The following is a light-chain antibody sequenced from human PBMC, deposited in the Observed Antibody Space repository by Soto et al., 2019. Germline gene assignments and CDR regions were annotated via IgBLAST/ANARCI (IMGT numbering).Light chain of an antibody. CDR1: QSISDF. Sequence: DIQMTQSPYSLSASVGDRVTITCGASQSISDFLNWYQQKPGKAPKLLIYDASSLESGVPSRFSGSGSGTEFTLTISSLQPDDFATYYCQQYNSYSLWKFGQETRLEIK. CDR2: DAS. V-gene: IGKV1-5*01. J-gene: IGKJ5*01. CDR3: QQYNSYSLWK.